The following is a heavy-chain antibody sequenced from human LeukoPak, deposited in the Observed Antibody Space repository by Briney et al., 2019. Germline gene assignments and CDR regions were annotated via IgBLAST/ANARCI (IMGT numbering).Heavy chain of an antibody. CDR3: ARQDYGGNRLDAFDI. CDR2: INPSGGST. D-gene: IGHD4-23*01. CDR1: GYTFTGYY. Sequence: ASVKVSCKASGYTFTGYYMHWVRQAPGQGLEWMGIINPSGGSTSYAQKFQGRVTMARDTSTSTVYMELSSLRSEDTAVYYCARQDYGGNRLDAFDIWGQGTMVTVSS. V-gene: IGHV1-46*01. J-gene: IGHJ3*02.